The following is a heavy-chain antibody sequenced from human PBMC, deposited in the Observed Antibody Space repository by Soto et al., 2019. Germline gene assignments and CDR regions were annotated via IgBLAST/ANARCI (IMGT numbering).Heavy chain of an antibody. D-gene: IGHD4-17*01. CDR3: ARWNDYGGNFLYFDY. CDR2: ISAYNGNT. J-gene: IGHJ4*02. Sequence: QVQLVQSGAEVKKPGASVKVSCKASGYTFTSYGISWVRQAPGQGLEWMGWISAYNGNTNYAQKLQGRVTMTTDTSTSTGYMELRSLRSDDTAVYYCARWNDYGGNFLYFDYWGQGTLVTVSS. CDR1: GYTFTSYG. V-gene: IGHV1-18*04.